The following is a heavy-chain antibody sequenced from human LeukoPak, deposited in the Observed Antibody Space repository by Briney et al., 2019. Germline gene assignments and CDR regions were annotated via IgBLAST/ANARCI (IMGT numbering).Heavy chain of an antibody. CDR2: IYDSGST. J-gene: IGHJ4*02. V-gene: IGHV4-30-4*01. CDR3: ARARASPCTNGVCYTRYYFDY. D-gene: IGHD2-8*01. CDR1: GGSISSGDYY. Sequence: SETLSLTCTVSGGSISSGDYYWSWIRQPPGKGLEWIGYIYDSGSTYYNPSLKSRVTISVDTSKNQFSLKLSSVTAADTAVYYCARARASPCTNGVCYTRYYFDYWGQGTLVTVSS.